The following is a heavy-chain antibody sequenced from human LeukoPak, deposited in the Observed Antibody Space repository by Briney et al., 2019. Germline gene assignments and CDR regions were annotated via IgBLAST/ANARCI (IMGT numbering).Heavy chain of an antibody. CDR2: IYYSGST. Sequence: PSETLSLTCTVSGGSISSYYWSWIRQPPGKGLEWIGYIYYSGSTNYNPSLKSRVTTSVDTSKNQFSLKLSSVTAADTAVYYCARVVVTTYYFDCWGQGTLVTVSS. CDR1: GGSISSYY. J-gene: IGHJ4*02. CDR3: ARVVVTTYYFDC. D-gene: IGHD2-21*02. V-gene: IGHV4-59*01.